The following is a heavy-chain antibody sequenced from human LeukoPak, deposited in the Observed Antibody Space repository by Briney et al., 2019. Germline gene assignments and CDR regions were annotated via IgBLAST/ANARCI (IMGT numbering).Heavy chain of an antibody. CDR3: ARDRIGTYYYDQ. J-gene: IGHJ4*02. V-gene: IGHV4-31*03. CDR2: IYYSGST. D-gene: IGHD1-1*01. CDR1: GGSISSGGYY. Sequence: SQTLSLTCTVSGGSISSGGYYWSWIRQHPGKGLEWIGYIYYSGSTYYNPSLKSRVTISVDTSKNQFSPKLSSVTAADTAVYYCARDRIGTYYYDQWGQGTLVTVSS.